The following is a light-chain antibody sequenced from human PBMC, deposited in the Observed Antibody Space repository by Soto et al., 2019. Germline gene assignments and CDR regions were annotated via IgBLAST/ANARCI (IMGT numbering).Light chain of an antibody. CDR2: DVS. V-gene: IGLV2-14*01. Sequence: QSVRTQPASVSGSPGQSITISCTGTSSDVGGYNYVSWYQQHPGKAPKLMIYDVSNRPSGVSNHFSGSKSGNTASLTISGLQAEDEADYYCSSYTSSSTRVFGTGTKVTVL. CDR3: SSYTSSSTRV. J-gene: IGLJ1*01. CDR1: SSDVGGYNY.